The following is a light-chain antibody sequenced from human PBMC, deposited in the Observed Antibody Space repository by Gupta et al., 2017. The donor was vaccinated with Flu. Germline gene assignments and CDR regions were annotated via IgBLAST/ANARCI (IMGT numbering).Light chain of an antibody. CDR3: AADTSSSTVV. J-gene: IGLJ3*02. CDR2: EVS. CDR1: SSDVGGYNY. V-gene: IGLV2-14*01. Sequence: SALTQPASASGSPRPSITISCTGTSSDVGGYNYVCWYQQHPDKAHSLMIYEVSTRPAVVASRFSASKSGNTASLTISVQKEEEEADYYCAADTSSSTVVFGGGTKLTVL.